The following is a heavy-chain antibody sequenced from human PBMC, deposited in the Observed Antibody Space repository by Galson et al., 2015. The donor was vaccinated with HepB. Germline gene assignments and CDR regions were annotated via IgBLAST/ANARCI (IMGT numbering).Heavy chain of an antibody. CDR3: AKDPSIAVAAPWYFDY. D-gene: IGHD6-19*01. CDR2: ISYDGSNK. V-gene: IGHV3-30*18. J-gene: IGHJ4*02. Sequence: SLRLSCAASGFTFSSYGMHWVRQAPGKGLEWVAVISYDGSNKYYADSVKGRFTISRDNSKNTLYLQMNSLRAEDTAVYYCAKDPSIAVAAPWYFDYWGQGTLVTVSS. CDR1: GFTFSSYG.